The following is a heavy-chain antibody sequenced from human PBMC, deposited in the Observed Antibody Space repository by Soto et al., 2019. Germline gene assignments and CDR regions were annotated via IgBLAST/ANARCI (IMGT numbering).Heavy chain of an antibody. Sequence: GGSLRLSCAASGFTFSSYAMSWVRQAPGKGLEWVSAISGSGGSTYYADSVKGRFTISRDNSKNTLYLQMNSLRAEDTAVYYCAKDYDSSGYYDELFDYWGQGTLVTVSS. V-gene: IGHV3-23*01. CDR3: AKDYDSSGYYDELFDY. J-gene: IGHJ4*02. CDR1: GFTFSSYA. CDR2: ISGSGGST. D-gene: IGHD3-22*01.